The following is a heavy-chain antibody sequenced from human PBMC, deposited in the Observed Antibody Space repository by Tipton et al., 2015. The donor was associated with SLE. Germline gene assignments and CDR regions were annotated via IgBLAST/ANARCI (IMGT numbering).Heavy chain of an antibody. CDR3: AREGIDYDFWSGYYSSGAFDI. V-gene: IGHV4-59*01. D-gene: IGHD3-3*01. Sequence: TLSLTCTVSGGSISSYYWSWIRQPPGKGLEWIGYIYYSGSTNYNPSLKSRVTISVDTSKNPFSLKLSSVTAADTAVYYCAREGIDYDFWSGYYSSGAFDIWGQGTMVTVSS. CDR1: GGSISSYY. J-gene: IGHJ3*02. CDR2: IYYSGST.